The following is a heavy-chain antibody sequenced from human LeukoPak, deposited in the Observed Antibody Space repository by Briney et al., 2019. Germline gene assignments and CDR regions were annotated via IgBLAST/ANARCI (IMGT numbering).Heavy chain of an antibody. Sequence: PGRSLRLSCATSGFTFSHYGMHWVRQAPGKGLERVSVIWNDGSNKYYGDSVKGRFTISRDNSKNTLYLQMNSLTVEDTAVYYCAKDAQRGFDYSNSLEHWGQGTLVTVSS. CDR1: GFTFSHYG. CDR3: AKDAQRGFDYSNSLEH. V-gene: IGHV3-33*06. J-gene: IGHJ5*02. CDR2: IWNDGSNK. D-gene: IGHD4-11*01.